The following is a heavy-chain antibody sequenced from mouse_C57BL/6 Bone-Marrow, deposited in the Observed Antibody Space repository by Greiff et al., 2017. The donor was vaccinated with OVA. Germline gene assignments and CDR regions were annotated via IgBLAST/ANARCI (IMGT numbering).Heavy chain of an antibody. V-gene: IGHV7-3*01. CDR2: IRNKANGYTT. CDR1: GFTFTDYY. J-gene: IGHJ2*01. Sequence: DVQLVESGGGLVQPGGSLSLSCAASGFTFTDYYMSWVRQPPGKALEWLGFIRNKANGYTTEYSASVKGRFTISRDNSQSILYLQMNALRAEDSATYYCARYTHLTFDYWGQGTTLTVSS. D-gene: IGHD4-1*01. CDR3: ARYTHLTFDY.